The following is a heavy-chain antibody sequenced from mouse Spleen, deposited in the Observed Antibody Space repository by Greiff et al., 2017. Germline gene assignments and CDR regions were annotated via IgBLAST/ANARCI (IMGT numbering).Heavy chain of an antibody. CDR1: GFTFSTYA. Sequence: EVKLVESGGGLVKLGGSLQLSCAASGFTFSTYAMSWVRQTPEKRLEWVATINNNGGDTYYPDSVKGRFTISRDNAKNTLYLQMSSLKSEDSAMYYCVRQTYFDYWGQGTTLTVSS. CDR2: INNNGGDT. CDR3: VRQTYFDY. J-gene: IGHJ2*01. V-gene: IGHV5-9-3*01.